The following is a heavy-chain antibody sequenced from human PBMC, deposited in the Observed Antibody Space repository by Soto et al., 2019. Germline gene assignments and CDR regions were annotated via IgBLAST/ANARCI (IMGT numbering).Heavy chain of an antibody. CDR3: ARGGYSSTWSNLLDRSGLDV. V-gene: IGHV1-69*06. J-gene: IGHJ6*01. Sequence: QVQLVQSGAEAKKPGSSVKVSCKTSGGTFSSYAINRVRQAPGQGLEWMGGIVPLFRTTNYAQKFQGRVTITADTSTYTVYMELSELRSGDMAVYYCARGGYSSTWSNLLDRSGLDVWGQGTTVTVSS. CDR2: IVPLFRTT. D-gene: IGHD6-13*01. CDR1: GGTFSSYA.